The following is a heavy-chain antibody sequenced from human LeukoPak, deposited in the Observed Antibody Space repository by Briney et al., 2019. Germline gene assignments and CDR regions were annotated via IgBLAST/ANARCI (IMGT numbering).Heavy chain of an antibody. D-gene: IGHD3-22*01. J-gene: IGHJ4*02. CDR2: IYTSGST. Sequence: SETLSLTCTVSGGSISSYYWSWIRQPAGKGLEGIGRIYTSGSTNYNPSLKSRVTMSVDTSKNQFSLKLSSVTAADTAVYYCARETYYYDSSGYYSDLYYFDYWGQGTLVTVSS. CDR3: ARETYYYDSSGYYSDLYYFDY. CDR1: GGSISSYY. V-gene: IGHV4-4*07.